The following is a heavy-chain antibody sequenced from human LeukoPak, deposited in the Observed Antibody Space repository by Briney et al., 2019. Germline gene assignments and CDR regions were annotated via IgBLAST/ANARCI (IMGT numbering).Heavy chain of an antibody. CDR3: AREVSGSYSPYFDY. CDR1: GFTFDDYG. CDR2: INWNGGST. V-gene: IGHV3-20*04. J-gene: IGHJ4*02. D-gene: IGHD3-10*01. Sequence: PGGSLRLSCAASGFTFDDYGMSWVRQAPGKGLEWVSGINWNGGSTGYADSVKGRLTISRDNAKNSLYLQMNSLRAEDTALYYCAREVSGSYSPYFDYWGQGTLVTVSS.